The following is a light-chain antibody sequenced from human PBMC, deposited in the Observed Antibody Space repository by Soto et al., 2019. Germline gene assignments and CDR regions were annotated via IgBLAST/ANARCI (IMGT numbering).Light chain of an antibody. Sequence: EIVLTQSPGTLSLSPGERATLSCRASQSVSSSYLAWYQQKPGQAPRLLIYGASTRATGIPDRFSGSGSATDFTLTISRLEPEDFAVYYCQQYGTSVPLTFGQGTKVDIK. V-gene: IGKV3-20*01. J-gene: IGKJ3*01. CDR1: QSVSSSY. CDR2: GAS. CDR3: QQYGTSVPLT.